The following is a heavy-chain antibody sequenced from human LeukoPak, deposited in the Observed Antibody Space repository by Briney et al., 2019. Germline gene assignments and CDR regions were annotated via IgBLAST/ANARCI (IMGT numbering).Heavy chain of an antibody. J-gene: IGHJ6*03. Sequence: GGSLRLSCAASGFTFSSYAMHWVRQAPGKGLEWVAVISYDGSNKYYADSVKGRFTISRDNSKNTLYLQMNSLRAEDTAVYYCARDRPYYDFWSGSMDVWGKGTTVTVSS. CDR1: GFTFSSYA. CDR3: ARDRPYYDFWSGSMDV. D-gene: IGHD3-3*01. CDR2: ISYDGSNK. V-gene: IGHV3-30-3*01.